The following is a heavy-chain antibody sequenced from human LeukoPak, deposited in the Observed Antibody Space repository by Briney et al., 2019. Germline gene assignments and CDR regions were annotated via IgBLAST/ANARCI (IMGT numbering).Heavy chain of an antibody. CDR1: GFTFTTYG. Sequence: GGSLRLSCAASGFTFTTYGMHWVRQAPGKGLVWVSRIMSDGRSTYADSVKGRFTISRDTAKNTLYLQMNSLRAEDTAVYYCAREDSSSWSYWGQGTLVTVSS. CDR2: IMSDGRST. D-gene: IGHD6-13*01. CDR3: AREDSSSWSY. V-gene: IGHV3-74*01. J-gene: IGHJ4*02.